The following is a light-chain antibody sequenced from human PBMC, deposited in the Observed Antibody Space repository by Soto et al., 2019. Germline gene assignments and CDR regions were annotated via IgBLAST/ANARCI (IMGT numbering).Light chain of an antibody. CDR1: QSVRSN. V-gene: IGKV3-11*01. J-gene: IGKJ5*01. Sequence: EIVMTHSPFTLSLSPVERAALSCGASQSVRSNLAWYQQKPGQAPRLLMYDASTRATGIPARFSGSGSRTDFTLTISSLEPEDFAVYYCQQRSNWPPITFGQGTRLEIK. CDR3: QQRSNWPPIT. CDR2: DAS.